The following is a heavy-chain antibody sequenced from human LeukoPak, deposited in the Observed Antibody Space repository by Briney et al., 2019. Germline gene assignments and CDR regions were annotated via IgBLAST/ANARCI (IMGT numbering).Heavy chain of an antibody. CDR1: GFTFSSYG. Sequence: GSLRLSCAASGFTFSSYGMHWVRQAPGKGLEWVAVIWYDGSNKYYADSVKGRLTISRDNSKNTLYLQMNSLRAEDTAVYYCARDRGDYYYFDYWGQGTLVTVSS. CDR3: ARDRGDYYYFDY. D-gene: IGHD3-22*01. CDR2: IWYDGSNK. V-gene: IGHV3-33*01. J-gene: IGHJ4*02.